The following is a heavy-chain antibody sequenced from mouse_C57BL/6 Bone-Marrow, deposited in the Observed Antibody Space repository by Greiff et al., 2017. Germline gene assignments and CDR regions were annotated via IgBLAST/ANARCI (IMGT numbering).Heavy chain of an antibody. Sequence: QVQLQQSGAELVRPGASVTLSCKASGYTFTDYEMHWVKQTPVHGLEWIGAIDPETGGTAYNQKFKGKAILTADKSSSTAYMERRSLTSEDSAVYYCTRGRYYGSSSWFAYWGQGTLVTVSA. D-gene: IGHD1-1*01. CDR1: GYTFTDYE. CDR3: TRGRYYGSSSWFAY. CDR2: IDPETGGT. J-gene: IGHJ3*01. V-gene: IGHV1-15*01.